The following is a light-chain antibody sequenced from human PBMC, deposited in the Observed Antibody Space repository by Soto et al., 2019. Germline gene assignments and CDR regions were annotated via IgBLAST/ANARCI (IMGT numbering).Light chain of an antibody. V-gene: IGLV2-14*01. CDR2: EVS. Sequence: QSVLTQPASVSGSPGQSITISCTGTSSDVGGYNYVSWYQQHPGKAPKLMIYEVSNRPSGVSNRFSGSKSGNTASLTISGLQAEDEADYYCSSYTCSSTYVFGTRTKVTVL. CDR1: SSDVGGYNY. CDR3: SSYTCSSTYV. J-gene: IGLJ1*01.